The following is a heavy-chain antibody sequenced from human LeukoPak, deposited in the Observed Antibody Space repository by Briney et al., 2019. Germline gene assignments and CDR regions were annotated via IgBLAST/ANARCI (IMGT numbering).Heavy chain of an antibody. D-gene: IGHD1-26*01. Sequence: PSETLSLTCTVSGGSISPSYWNWIRQPPGKGLEWIGYIYYTGSTRYNPSLKSRVTISVDTSKNQFSLKLSSVTAADTAVYYCARVSGTYGGPFDYWGQGTLVTVSS. CDR1: GGSISPSY. CDR2: IYYTGST. CDR3: ARVSGTYGGPFDY. V-gene: IGHV4-59*01. J-gene: IGHJ4*02.